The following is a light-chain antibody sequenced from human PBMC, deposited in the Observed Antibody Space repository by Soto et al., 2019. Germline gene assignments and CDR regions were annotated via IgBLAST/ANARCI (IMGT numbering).Light chain of an antibody. CDR2: DAS. V-gene: IGKV1-5*01. J-gene: IGKJ3*01. CDR3: QQSYSTPFT. Sequence: DIEMTQSPSTLSESVGDRVTITCRASQYIARWLAWYQQKPGKAPKLLIYDASNLENGVPSRFSGSASGTEFTLTISSLQPDDFATYYCQQSYSTPFTFGPGTKVDIK. CDR1: QYIARW.